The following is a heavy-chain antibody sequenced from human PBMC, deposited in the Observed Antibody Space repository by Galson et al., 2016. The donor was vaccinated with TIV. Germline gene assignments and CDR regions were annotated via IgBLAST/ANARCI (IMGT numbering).Heavy chain of an antibody. D-gene: IGHD3-10*01. J-gene: IGHJ3*01. CDR2: TYCRSRCYY. Sequence: CAISGDSVSSLSAAWNWIRQSPSRGLEWLGRTYCRSRCYYDYAVSVKSRITIESDTSKNQFSLQLDSVTSEDTAVYYCARAAGRNGATCHATCESFDFWGQGTKGTVSS. CDR1: GDSVSSLSAA. V-gene: IGHV6-1*01. CDR3: ARAAGRNGATCHATCESFDF.